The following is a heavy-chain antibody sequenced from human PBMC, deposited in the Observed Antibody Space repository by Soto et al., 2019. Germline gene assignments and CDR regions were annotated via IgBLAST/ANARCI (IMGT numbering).Heavy chain of an antibody. D-gene: IGHD6-19*01. Sequence: EASVNGSCTASGYTFTGYYMHWVRQAPGQGLEWMGWINPNSGGTNYAQKFQGRVTMTRDTSISTAYMELSRLRSDDTAVYYCAREWAVAGAPPSNYYYYGMDVWGQGTTVTVSS. J-gene: IGHJ6*02. CDR1: GYTFTGYY. CDR2: INPNSGGT. CDR3: AREWAVAGAPPSNYYYYGMDV. V-gene: IGHV1-2*02.